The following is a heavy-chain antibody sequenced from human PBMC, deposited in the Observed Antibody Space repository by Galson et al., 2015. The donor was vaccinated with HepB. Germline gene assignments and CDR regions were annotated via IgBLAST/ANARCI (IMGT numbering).Heavy chain of an antibody. J-gene: IGHJ4*02. CDR2: IRSKAYGGTT. V-gene: IGHV3-49*03. CDR3: TRSGFLWFGELLFDY. CDR1: GFTFGDYA. Sequence: SLRLSCAASGFTFGDYAMSWFRQAPGKGLEWVGFIRSKAYGGTTEYAASVKGRFTISRDDSKSIAYLQMNSLKTEDTAVYYCTRSGFLWFGELLFDYWGQGTLVTVSS. D-gene: IGHD3-10*01.